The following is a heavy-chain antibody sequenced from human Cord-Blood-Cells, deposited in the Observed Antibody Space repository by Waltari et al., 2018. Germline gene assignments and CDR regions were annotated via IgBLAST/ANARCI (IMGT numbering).Heavy chain of an antibody. D-gene: IGHD1-26*01. CDR2: INPNSGGT. J-gene: IGHJ5*02. V-gene: IGHV1-2*02. CDR3: ARDLGVGATPNWFDP. Sequence: QVQLVQSGAEVKKPGASVKVSCKASGYTFTGYYMPWVRQAPGQGLEWMGWINPNSGGTNEAQKCQGRVTMTRDTSISTAYMELSRLRSDDTAVYYWARDLGVGATPNWFDPWGQGTLVTVSS. CDR1: GYTFTGYY.